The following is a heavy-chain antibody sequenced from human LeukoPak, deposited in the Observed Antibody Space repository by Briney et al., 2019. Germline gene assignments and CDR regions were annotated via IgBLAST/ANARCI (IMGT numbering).Heavy chain of an antibody. V-gene: IGHV1-18*01. J-gene: IGHJ4*02. D-gene: IGHD6-19*01. Sequence: ASVKVSCKASGYTFTSYDINWVRQATGQGLEWMGWISAYNGNTNYAQKLQGRVTMTTDTSTSTAYMELRSLRSDDTAVYYCARDRPSEAVAGTTDYWGQGTLVTVSS. CDR2: ISAYNGNT. CDR3: ARDRPSEAVAGTTDY. CDR1: GYTFTSYD.